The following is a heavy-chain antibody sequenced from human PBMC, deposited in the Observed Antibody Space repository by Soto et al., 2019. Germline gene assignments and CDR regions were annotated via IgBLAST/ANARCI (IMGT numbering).Heavy chain of an antibody. CDR1: GFTFDDYA. Sequence: EVQLVESGGGLVQPGRSLRLSCAASGFTFDDYAIHWVRQPPGKGLEWVSGISWNSGIIAYADSVKGRFTIARDNAMNSLSLQMNSLKVEDTAVYYCAKDLEGYCTNGVCYSSFDRWGQGTLVTVSS. D-gene: IGHD2-8*01. CDR3: AKDLEGYCTNGVCYSSFDR. CDR2: ISWNSGII. J-gene: IGHJ4*02. V-gene: IGHV3-9*01.